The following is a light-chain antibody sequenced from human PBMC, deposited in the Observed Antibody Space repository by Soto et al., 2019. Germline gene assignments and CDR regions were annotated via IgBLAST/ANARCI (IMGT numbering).Light chain of an antibody. CDR2: GAS. CDR3: QQYGSLPWT. V-gene: IGKV3-20*01. J-gene: IGKJ1*01. CDR1: QSVSANY. Sequence: EIVLTQSPGTLSLSPGGEATLSCRASQSVSANYLAWYQQKPGQTPRPLIYGASSRAIGIPDRFSGSGSGTDFTLTISRLEPEDFAVYYCQQYGSLPWTFGQGTKVEIK.